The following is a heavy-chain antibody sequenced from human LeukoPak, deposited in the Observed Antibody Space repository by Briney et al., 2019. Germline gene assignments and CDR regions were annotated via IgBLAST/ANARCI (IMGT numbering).Heavy chain of an antibody. CDR1: GGTFSSYA. J-gene: IGHJ4*02. D-gene: IGHD2-2*02. CDR2: IIPILGIA. CDR3: ARDLPDCSSTSCYRLSGSYRFTLVDY. Sequence: SVKVFCKASGGTFSSYAISWVRHAPGQGLEWMGRIIPILGIANYAQKFQGRVTITADKSTSTAYMELSSLRSDDTAVYYCARDLPDCSSTSCYRLSGSYRFTLVDYWGQGTLVTVSS. V-gene: IGHV1-69*04.